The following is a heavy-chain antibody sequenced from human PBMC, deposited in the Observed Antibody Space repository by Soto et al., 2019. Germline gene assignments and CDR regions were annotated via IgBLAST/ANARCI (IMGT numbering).Heavy chain of an antibody. J-gene: IGHJ6*02. V-gene: IGHV3-33*01. Sequence: QVQVVASGGGVVQPGRSLRLSCAASGFTFSSFGMHWVRQAPGKGLEWVSLIWYDGSKKSYGDSVKGRFTISRDNSRKTVYLQMNSLRADDTAVYYCARDASYYSLWSGYYPSRNGMDVWGQGTTVTVSS. D-gene: IGHD3-3*01. CDR3: ARDASYYSLWSGYYPSRNGMDV. CDR1: GFTFSSFG. CDR2: IWYDGSKK.